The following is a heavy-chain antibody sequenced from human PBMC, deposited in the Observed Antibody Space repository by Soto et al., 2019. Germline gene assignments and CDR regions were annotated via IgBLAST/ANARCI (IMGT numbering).Heavy chain of an antibody. CDR2: IYYTGST. Sequence: SDTLSLTCAVSGGSINSGAYHWSWIRQHPGKGLEWIGYIYYTGSTHYNPSLKSRVTISVDTSKNQFSLKLSSVTAADTAVYYCARTPEDRFDYWAQGTLVNVSS. V-gene: IGHV4-31*11. CDR1: GGSINSGAYH. CDR3: ARTPEDRFDY. J-gene: IGHJ4*02.